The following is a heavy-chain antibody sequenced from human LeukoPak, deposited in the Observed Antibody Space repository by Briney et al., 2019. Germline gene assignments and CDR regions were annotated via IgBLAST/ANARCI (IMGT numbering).Heavy chain of an antibody. Sequence: ASVKVSCKASGGTFSSYAISWVRQAPGQWLEWMGGIIPIFGTANYAQKFQGRVTITADESTSTAYMELSSLRSEDTAVYYCARGPQTPHYFGSGPTRAVEYFQHWGQGTLVTVSS. CDR1: GGTFSSYA. J-gene: IGHJ1*01. CDR3: ARGPQTPHYFGSGPTRAVEYFQH. D-gene: IGHD3-10*01. CDR2: IIPIFGTA. V-gene: IGHV1-69*01.